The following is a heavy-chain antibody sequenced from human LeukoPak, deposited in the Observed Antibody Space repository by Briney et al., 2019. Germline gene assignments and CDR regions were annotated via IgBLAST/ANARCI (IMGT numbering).Heavy chain of an antibody. D-gene: IGHD3-10*01. CDR3: ARDSTYYYGSGSYWDV. CDR2: ISSSSSYI. Sequence: GGSLRLSCAASGFSFSSYSMNWVRQAPGKGLEWVSSISSSSSYIYYADSVKGRFTISRDNAKNSLYLQMNSLRAEDTAVYYCARDSTYYYGSGSYWDVWGQGTLVTVSS. J-gene: IGHJ4*02. V-gene: IGHV3-21*01. CDR1: GFSFSSYS.